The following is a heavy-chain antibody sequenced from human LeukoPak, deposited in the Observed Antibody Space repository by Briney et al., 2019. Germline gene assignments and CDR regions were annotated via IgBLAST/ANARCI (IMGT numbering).Heavy chain of an antibody. J-gene: IGHJ4*02. CDR2: ISGSGGCT. Sequence: GGTLRLSCAASGFTFSSYGMSWVRQAPGKGLEWVSAISGSGGCTYYADSVKGRFTISRDNSKNTLYLQMNSLRAEDTAVYYCAKDGRGRPFDYWGQGTLVTVSS. CDR3: AKDGRGRPFDY. V-gene: IGHV3-23*01. CDR1: GFTFSSYG. D-gene: IGHD3-10*01.